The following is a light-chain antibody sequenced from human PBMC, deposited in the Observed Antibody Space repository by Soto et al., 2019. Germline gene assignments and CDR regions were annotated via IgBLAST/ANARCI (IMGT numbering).Light chain of an antibody. J-gene: IGKJ4*01. Sequence: DIVMTQSPATLSVSPGERATLSCRASQSVSSNLAWYQQKPGQAPRLLIYGASTRATGIPARFSGSGSGTEFTLTISSLQSEDFAVYYCQQYNSWPLTFGGGTKVDIK. CDR2: GAS. CDR3: QQYNSWPLT. V-gene: IGKV3-15*01. CDR1: QSVSSN.